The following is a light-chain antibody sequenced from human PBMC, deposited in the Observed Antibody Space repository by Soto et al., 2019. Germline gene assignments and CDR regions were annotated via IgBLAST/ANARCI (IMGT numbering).Light chain of an antibody. J-gene: IGKJ4*01. CDR1: QSVSHY. V-gene: IGKV3-11*01. CDR3: QRRTNGPLT. Sequence: EMVLTQSPATLYFDTGETATLSCRASQSVSHYLAWYQQRPGQAPRLLIYDASNRATGVPARFSGSGAGTDVTLTISSLEPEDFAVYYCQRRTNGPLTFGGGTKGEIK. CDR2: DAS.